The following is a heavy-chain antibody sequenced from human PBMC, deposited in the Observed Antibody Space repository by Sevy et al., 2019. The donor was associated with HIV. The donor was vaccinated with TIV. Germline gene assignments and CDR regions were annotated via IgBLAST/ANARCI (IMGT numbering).Heavy chain of an antibody. CDR2: ISWNSGSI. CDR3: AKDMSPSIIPAAPESYYYHGMDV. V-gene: IGHV3-9*01. D-gene: IGHD2-2*01. J-gene: IGHJ6*02. Sequence: GGSLRLSCAASGFTFDDYAMHWVRQAPGKGLEWVSGISWNSGSIGYADSVKGRFTISRDNAKNSLYLQMNTLRAEDTALYYCAKDMSPSIIPAAPESYYYHGMDVWGQGTTVTVSS. CDR1: GFTFDDYA.